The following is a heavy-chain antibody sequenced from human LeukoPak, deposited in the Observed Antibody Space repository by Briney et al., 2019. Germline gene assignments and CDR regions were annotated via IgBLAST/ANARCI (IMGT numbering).Heavy chain of an antibody. CDR2: IIPIFGTA. V-gene: IGHV1-69*13. J-gene: IGHJ4*02. CDR3: ARGKSSGSYSHFDS. Sequence: ASVKVSFKASGCTFSSYAISWVRQAPGQGLELMGGIIPIFGTANYAQKFQGRGTITADEYTSTAYMELSILRSEDKAVYYCARGKSSGSYSHFDSWGQGTLVTVSS. D-gene: IGHD1-26*01. CDR1: GCTFSSYA.